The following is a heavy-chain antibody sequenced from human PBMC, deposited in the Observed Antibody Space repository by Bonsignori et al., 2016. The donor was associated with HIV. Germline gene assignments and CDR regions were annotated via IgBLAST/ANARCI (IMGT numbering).Heavy chain of an antibody. D-gene: IGHD1-26*01. Sequence: QVQLVQSGAEVKMPGASVKVSCKTSGYSFSDNFLHWVRQAPGQGLEWVGWIDPNSGGTKYAQNFQGRVTMTRDTLTSTAYMELSSLRFDDTATYFCARNIPRDREQNPAMDYWGQG. CDR3: ARNIPRDREQNPAMDY. J-gene: IGHJ4*02. CDR1: GYSFSDNF. V-gene: IGHV1-2*02. CDR2: IDPNSGGT.